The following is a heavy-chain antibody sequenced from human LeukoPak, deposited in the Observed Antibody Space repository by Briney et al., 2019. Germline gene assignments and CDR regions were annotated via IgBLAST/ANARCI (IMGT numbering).Heavy chain of an antibody. CDR2: IKQDGSEK. V-gene: IGHV3-7*03. Sequence: GGSLRLSCAASGVTFNDFWMSWVRQAPGKGLEWVANIKQDGSEKYYVDSVKGRFTISRDNARNSLYLQMNSLRAEDTAVYYCARYFCSGGSCYNYYYGMDVWGQGTTVTVSS. J-gene: IGHJ6*02. D-gene: IGHD2-15*01. CDR3: ARYFCSGGSCYNYYYGMDV. CDR1: GVTFNDFW.